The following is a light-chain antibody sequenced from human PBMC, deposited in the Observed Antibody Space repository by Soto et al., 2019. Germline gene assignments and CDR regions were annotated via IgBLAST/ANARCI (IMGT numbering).Light chain of an antibody. CDR3: QQYNSWPET. V-gene: IGKV3-15*01. CDR2: DAS. CDR1: QSVSSN. J-gene: IGKJ1*01. Sequence: EIVMTQSPATLSVSPGERATLSCRASQSVSSNLAWYQQKPGQVPRLLIYDASTRAAGIPARFSGSGSGTEFTLTISSLQSEDGAVYYCQQYNSWPETFGQGPQVEIK.